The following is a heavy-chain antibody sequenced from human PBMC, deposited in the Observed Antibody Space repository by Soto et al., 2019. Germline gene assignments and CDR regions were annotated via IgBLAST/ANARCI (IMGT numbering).Heavy chain of an antibody. D-gene: IGHD6-13*01. CDR1: GFIFSDYT. V-gene: IGHV3-48*04. CDR2: ISSSGDAI. J-gene: IGHJ6*02. Sequence: EVQLVESGGDLVQPGGSLRLSCAASGFIFSDYTMTWVRQAPGRGLEFVSHISSSGDAIFYAESVKGRFTVSRDNAKNSLYRQMNSLRADDTAVYFCARDHGGSTWFVGVYYFSGMDVWGQGTAVTVSS. CDR3: ARDHGGSTWFVGVYYFSGMDV.